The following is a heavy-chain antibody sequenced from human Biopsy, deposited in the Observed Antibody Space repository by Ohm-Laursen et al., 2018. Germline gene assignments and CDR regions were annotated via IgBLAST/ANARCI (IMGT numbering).Heavy chain of an antibody. Sequence: LSLTCAASGFTFSDYYMSWIRQAPGKGLEWLSYISGSGTTIFYADSVKGRYTVSRDNAKNSLYLQMNSLTVEDTAVYYCAREGAGSYHDYWGQGTLVTVSS. D-gene: IGHD3-10*01. CDR1: GFTFSDYY. CDR2: ISGSGTTI. CDR3: AREGAGSYHDY. J-gene: IGHJ4*02. V-gene: IGHV3-11*01.